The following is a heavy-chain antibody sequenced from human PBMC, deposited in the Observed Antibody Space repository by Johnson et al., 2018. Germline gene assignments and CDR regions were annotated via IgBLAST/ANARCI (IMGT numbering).Heavy chain of an antibody. Sequence: VRLVESGGGLVQPGRSLRLSCAASGFTFDDYAMHWVRQVPGKGLEWVSGISWNSGSIGYADSVKGRFTISRDNAKNSLYLQMNSLRAEDTAVYYCAKDFGVVTYYYYGMDVWGQGTTVTVSS. D-gene: IGHD3-3*01. CDR2: ISWNSGSI. V-gene: IGHV3-9*01. CDR3: AKDFGVVTYYYYGMDV. CDR1: GFTFDDYA. J-gene: IGHJ6*02.